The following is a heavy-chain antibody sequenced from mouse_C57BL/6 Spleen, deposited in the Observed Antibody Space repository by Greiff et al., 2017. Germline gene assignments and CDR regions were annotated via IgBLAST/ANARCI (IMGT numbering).Heavy chain of an antibody. CDR1: GYTFTSYW. V-gene: IGHV1-64*01. J-gene: IGHJ4*01. D-gene: IGHD1-1*01. CDR2: IHPNSGST. CDR3: ARVIYYYGSIYVRGAMDY. Sequence: VQLQQPGAELVKPGASVKLSCKASGYTFTSYWMHWVKQRPGQGLEWIGMIHPNSGSTNYNEKFKSKATLTVDKSSSTAYMQLSSLTSEDSAVYYCARVIYYYGSIYVRGAMDYWGQGTSGTVSS.